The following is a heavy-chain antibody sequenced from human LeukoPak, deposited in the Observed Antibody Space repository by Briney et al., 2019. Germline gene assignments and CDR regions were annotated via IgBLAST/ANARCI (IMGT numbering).Heavy chain of an antibody. J-gene: IGHJ4*02. CDR2: IYYSGST. CDR3: ARVREYYYGSGSYSIDY. CDR1: GGSISSSSYY. D-gene: IGHD3-10*01. Sequence: SETLSLTCTVSGGSISSSSYYWGWIRQPPGKGLEWIGSIYYSGSTYYNPSLKSRVTISVDTSKNQFSLKLSSVTAADTAVYYCARVREYYYGSGSYSIDYWGQGTLVTVSS. V-gene: IGHV4-39*07.